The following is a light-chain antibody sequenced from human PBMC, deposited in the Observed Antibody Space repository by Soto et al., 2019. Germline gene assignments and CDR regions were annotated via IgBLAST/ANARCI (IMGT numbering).Light chain of an antibody. CDR3: CSFTSSSTPGYV. CDR1: ISDVGGYNS. J-gene: IGLJ1*01. Sequence: QSALAQPASVSGSPGQSIAISCAGTISDVGGYNSVSWYQQHPGKAPKLMIYDVSNRPSGVSNRFSGSKSVNTASLTISGLQAKDEADYYCCSFTSSSTPGYVFGTGTKVTVL. CDR2: DVS. V-gene: IGLV2-14*03.